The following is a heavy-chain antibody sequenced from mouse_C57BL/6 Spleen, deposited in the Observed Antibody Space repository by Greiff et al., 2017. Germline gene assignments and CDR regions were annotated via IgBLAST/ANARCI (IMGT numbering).Heavy chain of an antibody. CDR3: AREGYYSNYFDY. D-gene: IGHD2-5*01. CDR1: GFTFSSYA. V-gene: IGHV5-4*01. CDR2: ISDGGSYT. Sequence: DVKLVESGGGLVKPGGSLKLSCAASGFTFSSYAMSWVRQTPEKRLEWVATISDGGSYTYYPDNVKGRFTISRDNAKNNLYLQMRHLKSEDTAMYYCAREGYYSNYFDYWGQGTTLTVSS. J-gene: IGHJ2*01.